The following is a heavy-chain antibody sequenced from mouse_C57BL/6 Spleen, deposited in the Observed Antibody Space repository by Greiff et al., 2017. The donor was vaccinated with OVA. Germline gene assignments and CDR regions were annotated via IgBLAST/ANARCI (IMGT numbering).Heavy chain of an antibody. CDR1: GYTFTSYW. CDR2: IYPSDSET. V-gene: IGHV1-61*01. Sequence: QVQLQQPGAELVRPGSSVKLSCKASGYTFTSYWMDWVKQRPGQGLEWIGNIYPSDSETHYNQKFKDKATLTVDKSSSTAYIQLSSLTSEDSAVYYCARYRDYSNYGWFAYWGQGTLVTVSA. J-gene: IGHJ3*01. D-gene: IGHD2-5*01. CDR3: ARYRDYSNYGWFAY.